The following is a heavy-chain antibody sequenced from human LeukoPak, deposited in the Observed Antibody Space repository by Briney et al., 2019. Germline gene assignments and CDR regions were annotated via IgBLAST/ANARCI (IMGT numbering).Heavy chain of an antibody. CDR3: ARRRGRSYDILTGNSNYFDY. CDR1: GGSISSYY. CDR2: IYHSGST. J-gene: IGHJ4*02. D-gene: IGHD3-9*01. V-gene: IGHV4-38-2*02. Sequence: SETLSLTCTVSGGSISSYYWGWIRQPPGKGLEWIGSIYHSGSTYYNPSLKSRVTISVDTSKNQFSLKLSSVTAADTAVYYCARRRGRSYDILTGNSNYFDYWGQGTLVTVSS.